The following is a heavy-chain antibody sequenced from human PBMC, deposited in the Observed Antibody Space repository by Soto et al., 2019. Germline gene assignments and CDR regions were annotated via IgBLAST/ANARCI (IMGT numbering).Heavy chain of an antibody. V-gene: IGHV4-39*01. Sequence: PSETLSLTCTVSCGSISSISYYWGWIRQPPGNGLEWIGSIYYSGSTYYNPSLKSRVTISVDTSKNQFSLKLSSVTAADTAVYYCARHVHSYGSDYYYGMDVWGQGTTVTVSS. CDR2: IYYSGST. CDR3: ARHVHSYGSDYYYGMDV. D-gene: IGHD5-18*01. CDR1: CGSISSISYY. J-gene: IGHJ6*02.